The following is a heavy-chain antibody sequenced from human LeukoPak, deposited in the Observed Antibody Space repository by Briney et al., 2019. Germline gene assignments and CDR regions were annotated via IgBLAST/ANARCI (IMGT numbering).Heavy chain of an antibody. CDR3: ARSKEYYYDSSGHDY. V-gene: IGHV4-39*07. CDR1: GGSISSSSYY. D-gene: IGHD3-22*01. J-gene: IGHJ4*02. CDR2: IYYSGST. Sequence: SETLSLTCTVSGGSISSSSYYWGWIRQPPGKGLEWIGSIYYSGSTYYNPSLKSRVTISVDTSKNQFSLKLSSVTAADTAVYYCARSKEYYYDSSGHDYWGQGTLVTVSS.